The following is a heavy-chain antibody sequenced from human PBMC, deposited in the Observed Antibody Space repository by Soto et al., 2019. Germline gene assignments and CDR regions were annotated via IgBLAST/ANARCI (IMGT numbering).Heavy chain of an antibody. CDR3: ARDAGGYCSSTSCYGNWFDP. CDR2: ISSSGSTI. V-gene: IGHV3-11*01. D-gene: IGHD2-2*01. CDR1: GFTFSDYY. J-gene: IGHJ5*02. Sequence: QVQLVESGGGLVKPGGSLRLSCAASGFTFSDYYMSWIRQAPGKGLEWVSYISSSGSTIYYADSVKGRFTIPRDNAKNSLYLQMNSLRAEDTAVYYCARDAGGYCSSTSCYGNWFDPWGQGTLVTVSS.